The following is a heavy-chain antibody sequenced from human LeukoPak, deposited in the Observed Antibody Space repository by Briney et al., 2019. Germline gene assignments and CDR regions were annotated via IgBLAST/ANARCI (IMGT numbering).Heavy chain of an antibody. CDR2: IIPIFGTA. J-gene: IGHJ6*03. CDR1: GGTFSSYA. Sequence: GSSVKVPCKASGGTFSSYATSWVRQAPGQGLEWMGGIIPIFGTANYAQKFQGRVTITADESTSTAYMELSSLRSEDTAVYYCASSCSSTSCLPAYYYYYYYMDVWGKGTTVTVSS. V-gene: IGHV1-69*01. CDR3: ASSCSSTSCLPAYYYYYYYMDV. D-gene: IGHD2-2*01.